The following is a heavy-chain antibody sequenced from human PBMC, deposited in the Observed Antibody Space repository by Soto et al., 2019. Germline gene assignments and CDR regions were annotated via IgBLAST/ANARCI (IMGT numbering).Heavy chain of an antibody. CDR3: ERAKIVVDGLYKWFDP. D-gene: IGHD3-22*01. CDR2: MNPNSGNT. J-gene: IGHJ5*02. Sequence: ASVKVSCKASGYTFTSYDINWVRQATGQGLEWMGWMNPNSGNTGYAQKFQGRVTMTRDTSTSTAYMELSSLRSEDTAVYYCERAKIVVDGLYKWFDPWGQGTVVTVSS. V-gene: IGHV1-8*01. CDR1: GYTFTSYD.